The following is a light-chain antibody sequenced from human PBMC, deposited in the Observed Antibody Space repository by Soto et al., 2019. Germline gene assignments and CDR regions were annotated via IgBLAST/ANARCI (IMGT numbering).Light chain of an antibody. CDR2: AAS. J-gene: IGKJ2*01. V-gene: IGKV1-17*01. CDR3: LQHNSFPYT. CDR1: QDIRNN. Sequence: DIQMTQSPSSLSASVGDRVTIICRASQDIRNNLGWFQQKPGKAPKRLIYAASSLESGDPSRFSGSGSGTEFTHTSSSLQPEDFASYYCLQHNSFPYTFGQGTKLETK.